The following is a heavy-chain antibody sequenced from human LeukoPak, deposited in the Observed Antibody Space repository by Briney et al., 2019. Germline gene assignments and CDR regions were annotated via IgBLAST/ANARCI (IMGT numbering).Heavy chain of an antibody. CDR2: IKSKTDGGTT. Sequence: GGSLRLSCAASGFTFDDYGMSWVRQAPGKGLEWVGRIKSKTDGGTTDYAAPVKGRFTISRDDSKNTLYLQMNSLKTEDTAVYYCTTYGDYGSGYWGQGTLVTVSS. J-gene: IGHJ4*02. CDR1: GFTFDDYG. CDR3: TTYGDYGSGY. V-gene: IGHV3-15*01. D-gene: IGHD4-17*01.